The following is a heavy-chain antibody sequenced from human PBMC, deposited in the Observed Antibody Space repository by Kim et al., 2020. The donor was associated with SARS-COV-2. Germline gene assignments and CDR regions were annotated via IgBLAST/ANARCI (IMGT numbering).Heavy chain of an antibody. J-gene: IGHJ6*02. V-gene: IGHV1-46*01. D-gene: IGHD6-19*01. CDR3: ARGSVAGPLYYYYGMDV. Sequence: FQGRVTMTRDTSTSTVYMELSSLRSEDTAVYYCARGSVAGPLYYYYGMDVWGQGTTVTVSS.